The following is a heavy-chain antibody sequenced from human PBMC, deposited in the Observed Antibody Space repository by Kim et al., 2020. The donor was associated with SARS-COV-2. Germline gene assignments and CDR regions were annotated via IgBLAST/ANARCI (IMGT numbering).Heavy chain of an antibody. CDR1: GGSISSSNHY. CDR3: ARGGFGCRGGSCHLNWFDP. Sequence: SETLSLTCTVSGGSISSSNHYWGWIRQPPGRGLEWIGSTYYSGSTYYNPSLKSRVIISLDTSKNQLSLRLSSVTAADTAMYYCARGGFGCRGGSCHLNWFDPWGQGTQVTVSS. CDR2: TYYSGST. J-gene: IGHJ5*02. V-gene: IGHV4-39*07. D-gene: IGHD2-15*01.